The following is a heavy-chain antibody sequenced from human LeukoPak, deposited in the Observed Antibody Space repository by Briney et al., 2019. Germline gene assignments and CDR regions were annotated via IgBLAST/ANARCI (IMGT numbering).Heavy chain of an antibody. CDR1: GFTFSSYA. CDR2: ISGSGGST. V-gene: IGHV3-23*01. CDR3: AKNRSYYDSSGPHGMDV. D-gene: IGHD3-22*01. J-gene: IGHJ6*02. Sequence: GGSLRLSCAASGFTFSSYAMSWVRQAPGKGLEWVSAISGSGGSTYYADSVKGRFTISRDNSKNTLYLQMNSLRAEDTAVYYCAKNRSYYDSSGPHGMDVWGQGTTVTVSS.